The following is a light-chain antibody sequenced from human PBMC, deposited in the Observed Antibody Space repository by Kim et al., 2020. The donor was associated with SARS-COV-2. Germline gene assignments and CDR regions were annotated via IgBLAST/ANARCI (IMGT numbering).Light chain of an antibody. Sequence: QLVLTQSPSAPASLGASVKLTCTLSSGHSSYAIAWHQQQPEKGPRFLMKLNSDGSHTKGDGIPHRFSGSSSGAERYLTISSLQSEDEADYYCQTWGTGIRVFGGGTQLTVL. V-gene: IGLV4-69*01. J-gene: IGLJ3*02. CDR1: SGHSSYA. CDR3: QTWGTGIRV. CDR2: LNSDGSH.